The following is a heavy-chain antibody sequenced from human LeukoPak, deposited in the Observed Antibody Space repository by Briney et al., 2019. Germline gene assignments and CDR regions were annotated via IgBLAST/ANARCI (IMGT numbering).Heavy chain of an antibody. V-gene: IGHV3-74*01. J-gene: IGHJ4*02. CDR1: GFTFSSYW. CDR2: INSYWSSR. D-gene: IGHD3-10*01. Sequence: GGSLRLSCAASGFTFSSYWIHPGRQAPGKGLVLVSRINSYWSSRSYADSVKGQVTSSRYNAKNTVYRQMNSLRAEDTAVYYCARGLYGSGSYWGQGTLVTVSS. CDR3: ARGLYGSGSY.